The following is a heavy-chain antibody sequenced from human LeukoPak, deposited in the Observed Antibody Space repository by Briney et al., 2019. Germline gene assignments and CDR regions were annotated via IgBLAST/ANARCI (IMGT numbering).Heavy chain of an antibody. V-gene: IGHV3-21*01. CDR2: ITSSSSYI. J-gene: IGHJ5*02. CDR1: GFIFSTYS. D-gene: IGHD3-10*01. CDR3: ARGVYGSGIIWFDP. Sequence: GGSLSLSCAASGFIFSTYSMNWVRQAPGKGLEWVSSITSSSSYIYYEDTVKGRFTISSDNAKNSLYVQMNSLRAEGTAVYYCARGVYGSGIIWFDPWGQGTLVTVSS.